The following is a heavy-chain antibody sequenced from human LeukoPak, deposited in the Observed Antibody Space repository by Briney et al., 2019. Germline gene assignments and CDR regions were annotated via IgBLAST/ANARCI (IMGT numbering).Heavy chain of an antibody. D-gene: IGHD7-27*01. CDR3: ARGTGVLAFDI. J-gene: IGHJ3*02. CDR1: GGSISSGGYS. V-gene: IGHV4-30-2*01. CDR2: IHHSGST. Sequence: SSETLSLTCAVSGGSISSGGYSWSWIRQPPGKGLEWIGYIHHSGSTYYNPSLKSRVTISVDRSKNQFSLKLSSVTAADTAVYYCARGTGVLAFDIWGQGTMVTVSS.